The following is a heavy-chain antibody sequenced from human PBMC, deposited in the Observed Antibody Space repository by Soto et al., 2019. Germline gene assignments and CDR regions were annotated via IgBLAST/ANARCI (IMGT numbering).Heavy chain of an antibody. CDR3: ARADCTGAYCYSWPFNYGVDV. CDR1: GLTFNTYG. V-gene: IGHV3-33*08. D-gene: IGHD2-15*01. Sequence: QVQLVESGGGVVQPGGSLRLSCTTSGLTFNTYGMHWVRQAPGKGLEGVAIIWYDGSNKYYADSVKGRFTISRDNSRNTLYLQMHSLRAEDTALYYCARADCTGAYCYSWPFNYGVDVWGQGTTVTVSS. J-gene: IGHJ6*02. CDR2: IWYDGSNK.